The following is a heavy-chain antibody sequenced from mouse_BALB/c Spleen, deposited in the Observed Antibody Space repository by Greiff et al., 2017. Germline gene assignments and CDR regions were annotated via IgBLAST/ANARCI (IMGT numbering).Heavy chain of an antibody. V-gene: IGHV14-3*02. D-gene: IGHD1-2*01. CDR1: GFNIKDTY. Sequence: EVKLMESGAELVKPGASVKLSCTASGFNIKDTYMHWVKQRPEQGLEWIGRIDPANGNTKYDPKFQGKATITADTSSNTAYLQLSSLTSEDTAVYYCARSIHYYYYYAMDYWGQGTSVTVSS. CDR2: IDPANGNT. J-gene: IGHJ4*01. CDR3: ARSIHYYYYYAMDY.